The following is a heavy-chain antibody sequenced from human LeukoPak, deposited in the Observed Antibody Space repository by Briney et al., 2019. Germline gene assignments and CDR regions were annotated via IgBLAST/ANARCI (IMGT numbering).Heavy chain of an antibody. D-gene: IGHD3-16*01. CDR2: INTSGGST. J-gene: IGHJ6*03. V-gene: IGHV1-46*01. Sequence: ASVKVSCKASGYTFTSNYMHWVRQAPGQGLEWMGMINTSGGSTSYAQKFQGRVTMTRDTSTSTVYMELSSLRSEDTAVYYCARVFGDYYYYYMDVWGKGTTVTVSS. CDR3: ARVFGDYYYYYMDV. CDR1: GYTFTSNY.